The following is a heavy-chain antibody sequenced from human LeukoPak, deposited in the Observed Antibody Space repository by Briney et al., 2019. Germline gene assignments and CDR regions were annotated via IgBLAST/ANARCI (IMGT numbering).Heavy chain of an antibody. Sequence: GASVKVSCKASGYTFTSYAMHWVRQAPGQRLEWMGWINAGNGNTKYSQKFQGRVTITRDTSASTAYMELSSLRSEDTAVYYCARDSDYYDSSGYPDYWGQGTLVTVSS. CDR3: ARDSDYYDSSGYPDY. J-gene: IGHJ4*02. CDR2: INAGNGNT. CDR1: GYTFTSYA. V-gene: IGHV1-3*01. D-gene: IGHD3-22*01.